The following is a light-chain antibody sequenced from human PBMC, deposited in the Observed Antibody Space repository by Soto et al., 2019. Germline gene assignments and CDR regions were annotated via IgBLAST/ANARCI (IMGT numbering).Light chain of an antibody. CDR3: QQYGSSPLT. CDR1: QTVSNSY. V-gene: IGKV3-20*01. J-gene: IGKJ1*01. Sequence: EIVLTQSPGTLSLSPGERATLSCGASQTVSNSYLAWYQQKPGQAPRLLIYAASSRAAGIPGRFSGSGSGTDFPLTISGLEPEDFAVYYCQQYGSSPLTFGQGTKVEIK. CDR2: AAS.